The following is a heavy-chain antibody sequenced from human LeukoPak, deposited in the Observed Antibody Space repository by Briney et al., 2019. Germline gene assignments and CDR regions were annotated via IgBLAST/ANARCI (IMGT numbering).Heavy chain of an antibody. CDR1: GFALSSHW. V-gene: IGHV3-7*03. J-gene: IGHJ6*02. Sequence: PGGSLRLSCAASGFALSSHWMTWVRQVPGRGPEWVANVNRDGSETYYLDSVKGRITISEDNAKNSLYLQMNSLRAEDTALYHCARNNGMDVWGQGTTVIVSS. CDR2: VNRDGSET. CDR3: ARNNGMDV.